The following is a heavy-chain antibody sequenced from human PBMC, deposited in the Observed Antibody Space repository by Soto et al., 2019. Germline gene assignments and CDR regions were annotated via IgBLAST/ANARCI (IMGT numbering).Heavy chain of an antibody. V-gene: IGHV3-30-3*01. Sequence: QVQLVESGGGVVQPGRSLRLSCAASGFTFSSYAMHWVRQAPGKGLEWVAVISYDGSNKYYADSVKGRFTISRDNSKNTLYLQMNSMRDEDTAVYYCAREAPTHIAVARADAFDIWGQGTMVTVSS. D-gene: IGHD6-19*01. CDR2: ISYDGSNK. J-gene: IGHJ3*02. CDR1: GFTFSSYA. CDR3: AREAPTHIAVARADAFDI.